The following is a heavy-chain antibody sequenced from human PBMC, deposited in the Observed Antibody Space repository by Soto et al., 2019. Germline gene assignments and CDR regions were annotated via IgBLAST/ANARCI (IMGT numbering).Heavy chain of an antibody. CDR1: GYTFTSYG. V-gene: IGHV1-18*01. D-gene: IGHD3-22*01. CDR2: ISAYNGNT. CDR3: ARKMAETYYYDSSGYSDY. Sequence: ASVKVSCKASGYTFTSYGISCVRQAPGQGLEWMGWISAYNGNTNYAQKLQGRVTMTTDTSTSTAYMELRSLRPDDTAVYYCARKMAETYYYDSSGYSDYWGQGTLVTVSS. J-gene: IGHJ4*02.